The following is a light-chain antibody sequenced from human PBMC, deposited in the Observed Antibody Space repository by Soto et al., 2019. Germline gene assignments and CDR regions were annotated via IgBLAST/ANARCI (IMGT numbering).Light chain of an antibody. Sequence: DYQLTQSPSTLSASVGDRVTITCRSRQNIYTWLACYQQKPGIAPKLLIHKVYTLESGVPSRFSGSGYGTEFTLTISGLQPEDSATYYCQQYERYSTFGQGTKVDIK. V-gene: IGKV1-5*03. CDR3: QQYERYST. CDR2: KVY. CDR1: QNIYTW. J-gene: IGKJ1*01.